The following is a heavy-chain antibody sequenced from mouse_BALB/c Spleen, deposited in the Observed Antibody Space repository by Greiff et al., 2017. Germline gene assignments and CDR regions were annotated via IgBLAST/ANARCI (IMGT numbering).Heavy chain of an antibody. J-gene: IGHJ1*01. D-gene: IGHD1-1*01. CDR2: ISYDGSN. CDR3: ARLLRGNFDV. CDR1: GYSITSGYY. Sequence: VQLKESGPGLVKPSQSLSLTCSVTGYSITSGYYWNWIRQFPGNKLEWMGYISYDGSNNYNPSLKNRISITRDTSKNQFFLKLNSVTTEDTATYYCARLLRGNFDVWGAGTTVTVSS. V-gene: IGHV3-6*02.